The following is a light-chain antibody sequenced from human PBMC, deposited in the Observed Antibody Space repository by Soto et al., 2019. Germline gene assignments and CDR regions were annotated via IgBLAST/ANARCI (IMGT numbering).Light chain of an antibody. V-gene: IGLV2-14*01. J-gene: IGLJ3*02. CDR1: GNDVGGYDF. CDR3: CSHSTSSAWV. Sequence: QSALTQSASVSGSPGQSITISCTGTGNDVGGYDFVSWYQQHPGRAPKLLIHQVTIRLSGISSRFSGSKSGNTASLTITGLQPEDEAMYFCCSHSTSSAWVFGGGTQLTVL. CDR2: QVT.